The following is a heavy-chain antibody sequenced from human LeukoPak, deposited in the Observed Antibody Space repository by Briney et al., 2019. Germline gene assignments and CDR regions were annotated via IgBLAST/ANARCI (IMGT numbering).Heavy chain of an antibody. D-gene: IGHD1-26*01. Sequence: SETLCLSCTVSGCSISSSGYYWVWIPQPPGKGLEWIASIYYSVSTYYNPSLSSRVTISLETTKNQLNLKLSSLTAADTAVYCCARHEDSGSYYGLSWFDPWGQGTLVTVSS. CDR3: ARHEDSGSYYGLSWFDP. CDR1: GCSISSSGYY. J-gene: IGHJ5*02. CDR2: IYYSVST. V-gene: IGHV4-39*01.